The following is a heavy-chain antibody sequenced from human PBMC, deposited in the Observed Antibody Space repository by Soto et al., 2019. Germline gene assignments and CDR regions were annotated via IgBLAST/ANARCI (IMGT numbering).Heavy chain of an antibody. J-gene: IGHJ3*02. D-gene: IGHD1-26*01. V-gene: IGHV3-53*01. CDR3: ARAPYSGSYASGHDAFDI. Sequence: LTLTCTFSGFSLSTAGVSVRWVRQAPGKGLEWVSIIYSGGSTYYADSVKGRFTISRDNSKNTLYLQMNSLRAEDTAVYHCARAPYSGSYASGHDAFDICGQGTMVTVSS. CDR1: GFSLSTAGVS. CDR2: IYSGGST.